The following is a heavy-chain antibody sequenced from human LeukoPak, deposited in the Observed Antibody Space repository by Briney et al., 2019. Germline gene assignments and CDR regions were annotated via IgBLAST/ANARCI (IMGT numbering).Heavy chain of an antibody. CDR1: GGSISSYY. CDR3: AREKFYYDSSGYYPIDY. CDR2: IYTSGST. V-gene: IGHV4-4*07. D-gene: IGHD3-22*01. Sequence: PSETLSLTCTVSGGSISSYYWGWIRQPAGKGLEWIGRIYTSGSTNYNPSLKSRVTMSVDTSKNQFSLKLSSVTTADTAVYYCAREKFYYDSSGYYPIDYWGQGTLVTVSS. J-gene: IGHJ4*02.